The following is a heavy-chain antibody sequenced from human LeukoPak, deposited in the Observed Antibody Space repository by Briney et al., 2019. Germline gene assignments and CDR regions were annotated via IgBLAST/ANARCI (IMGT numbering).Heavy chain of an antibody. V-gene: IGHV3-23*01. CDR1: GFTFSSYA. J-gene: IGHJ5*02. Sequence: GGSLRLSCAASGFTFSSYAMSWVGQAPGKGLEGVSAISGSGGSKYYADSVKGRFTISRDNSKNTLYLQMNNLRAEDTAVYYCATPARAMVRGVDNWFDPWGQGTLVTVSS. D-gene: IGHD3-10*01. CDR3: ATPARAMVRGVDNWFDP. CDR2: ISGSGGSK.